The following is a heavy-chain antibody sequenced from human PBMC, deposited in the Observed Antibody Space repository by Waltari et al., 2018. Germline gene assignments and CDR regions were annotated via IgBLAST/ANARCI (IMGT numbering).Heavy chain of an antibody. Sequence: QAQLVQSGAEVKKPGASVKVSCKASGYTFTSYDINWVRQSTGQWLEWMGWMNPNSGNTGYAQKFQGRVTMTRNTSISTAYMELSSLRSEDTAVYYCARGRRVDDYGDYGYWGQGTLVTVSS. J-gene: IGHJ4*02. CDR1: GYTFTSYD. CDR2: MNPNSGNT. D-gene: IGHD4-17*01. CDR3: ARGRRVDDYGDYGY. V-gene: IGHV1-8*02.